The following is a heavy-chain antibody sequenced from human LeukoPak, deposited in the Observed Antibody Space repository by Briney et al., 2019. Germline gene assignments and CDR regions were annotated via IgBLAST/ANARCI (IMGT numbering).Heavy chain of an antibody. D-gene: IGHD4-17*01. J-gene: IGHJ3*02. V-gene: IGHV1-24*01. CDR3: ATGGTVTTRDAFDI. CDR2: FDPEDGET. Sequence: ASVKVSCKVSGYTLTELSMHWVRQAPGKGLEWMGGFDPEDGETIYAQKFQGRVTMTEDTSTGTAYMELSSLRSEDTAVYYCATGGTVTTRDAFDIWGQGTMVTVSS. CDR1: GYTLTELS.